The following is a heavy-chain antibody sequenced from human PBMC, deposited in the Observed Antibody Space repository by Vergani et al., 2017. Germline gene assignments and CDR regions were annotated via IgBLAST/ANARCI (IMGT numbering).Heavy chain of an antibody. CDR1: GYSFTSYW. Sequence: EVQLVQSGAEVKTPGAPLKISCKGSGYSFTSYWIGWVRQMPGKGLEWMGIIYPGDSDTRHSPSFQGHVTISADKSISTAYLQWSGLKASDTAMYYGARRSVDSSGYDDYWGQGTLVTVSS. D-gene: IGHD3-22*01. J-gene: IGHJ4*02. V-gene: IGHV5-51*03. CDR2: IYPGDSDT. CDR3: ARRSVDSSGYDDY.